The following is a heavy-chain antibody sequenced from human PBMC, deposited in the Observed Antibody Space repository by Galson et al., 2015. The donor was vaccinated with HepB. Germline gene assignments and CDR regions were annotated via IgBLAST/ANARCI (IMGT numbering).Heavy chain of an antibody. Sequence: SLRLSCAASGFTFSNAWMSWVRQAPGKGLEWVGRIKSKTDGGTTDYAAPVKGRFTISRDDSKNTLYLQMNSLKTEDTAVYYCTTDSEEYYYDSSGTESFLRNDYWGQGTLVTVSS. CDR3: TTDSEEYYYDSSGTESFLRNDY. V-gene: IGHV3-15*01. CDR1: GFTFSNAW. J-gene: IGHJ4*02. CDR2: IKSKTDGGTT. D-gene: IGHD3-22*01.